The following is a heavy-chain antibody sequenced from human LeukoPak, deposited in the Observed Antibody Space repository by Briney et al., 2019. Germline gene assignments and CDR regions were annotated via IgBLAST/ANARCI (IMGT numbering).Heavy chain of an antibody. CDR1: GYSFTSYW. CDR2: IYPGDSDT. CDR3: ARRSPNYDFWSGYLPIAFDI. V-gene: IGHV5-51*01. J-gene: IGHJ3*02. D-gene: IGHD3-3*01. Sequence: GESLKISCKGSGYSFTSYWIGWVRQMPGKGLEWMGIIYPGDSDTRYSASFQGQVTISADKSISTAYLQWSSLKASDTAMYYCARRSPNYDFWSGYLPIAFDIWGQGTMVTVSS.